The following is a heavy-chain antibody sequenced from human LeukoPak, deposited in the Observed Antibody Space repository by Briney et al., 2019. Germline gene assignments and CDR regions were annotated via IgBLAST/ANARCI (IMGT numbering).Heavy chain of an antibody. CDR2: ISYDGSNK. Sequence: PGGSLRLSCAASGFTFSGHWMSWVRQAPGKGLEWVAIISYDGSNKYYADSVKGRFTISRGNSKNTLYLQMNSLRVDDTAVYYCVREPRRGYSNGYPLDYWGHGTLVTVPS. D-gene: IGHD5-18*01. J-gene: IGHJ4*01. CDR3: VREPRRGYSNGYPLDY. CDR1: GFTFSGHW. V-gene: IGHV3-30*03.